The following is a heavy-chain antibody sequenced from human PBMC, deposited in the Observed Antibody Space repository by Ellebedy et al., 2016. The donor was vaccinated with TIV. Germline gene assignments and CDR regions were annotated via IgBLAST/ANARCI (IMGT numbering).Heavy chain of an antibody. CDR1: GFTFDDYA. V-gene: IGHV3-43D*03. Sequence: GGSLRLXXASSGFTFDDYAMHWVRQVPGKGLEWVSTITWDGDYTYYGDSVKGRFIISRDNRENSVYLQMNSLRVEDTALYYCAKEDDVGGSYGPFDHWGQGTLVTVSS. J-gene: IGHJ4*02. D-gene: IGHD1-26*01. CDR2: ITWDGDYT. CDR3: AKEDDVGGSYGPFDH.